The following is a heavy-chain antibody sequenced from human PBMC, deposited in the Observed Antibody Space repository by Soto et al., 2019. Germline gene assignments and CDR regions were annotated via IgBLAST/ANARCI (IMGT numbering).Heavy chain of an antibody. J-gene: IGHJ6*03. CDR1: GFTVSSYA. Sequence: PGGSLRLSCAASGFTVSSYAMSWVRQAPGKGLEWVSAISGSGGSTYYADSVKGRFTISRDNSKNTLYLQMNSLRAEDTAVYYCAKYIRGYSHYYYYYYMDVWGKGTTVTVSS. V-gene: IGHV3-23*01. D-gene: IGHD5-18*01. CDR3: AKYIRGYSHYYYYYYMDV. CDR2: ISGSGGST.